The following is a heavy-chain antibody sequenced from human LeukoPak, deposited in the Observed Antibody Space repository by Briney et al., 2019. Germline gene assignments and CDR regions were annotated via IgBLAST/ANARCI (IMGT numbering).Heavy chain of an antibody. CDR2: INQGGSQK. V-gene: IGHV3-7*01. D-gene: IGHD4-17*01. Sequence: GGSLRLSCAASGFSFGSQWMTWVRLAPGKGLEGVANINQGGSQKYYVDSVKGRFTISRDVSKSTLFLQMNNVRPEHSALYYCARGPNFGDYVDFLDYWGQGTLVTVSS. CDR3: ARGPNFGDYVDFLDY. CDR1: GFSFGSQW. J-gene: IGHJ4*02.